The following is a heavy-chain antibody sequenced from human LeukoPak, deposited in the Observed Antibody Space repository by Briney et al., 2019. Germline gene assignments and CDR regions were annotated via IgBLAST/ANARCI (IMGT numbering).Heavy chain of an antibody. Sequence: SETLSLTCTVSGGSISSGDYYWSWIRQPPGKGLEWIGYIYYSGSTYHNPSLKSRVTISVDTSKNQFSLKLSSVTAADTAVYYCASGGYKTHFDYWGQGTLVTVSS. D-gene: IGHD5-24*01. CDR3: ASGGYKTHFDY. J-gene: IGHJ4*02. V-gene: IGHV4-30-4*08. CDR1: GGSISSGDYY. CDR2: IYYSGST.